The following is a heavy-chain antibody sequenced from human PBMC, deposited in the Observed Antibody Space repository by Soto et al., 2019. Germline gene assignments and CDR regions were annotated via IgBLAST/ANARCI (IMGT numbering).Heavy chain of an antibody. V-gene: IGHV4-59*01. D-gene: IGHD2-21*02. J-gene: IGHJ4*02. CDR1: GGSISSYY. CDR2: ISYSGST. Sequence: PSETLSLTCTVSGGSISSYYWSWIRQPPGKGLEWIGYISYSGSTNYNPSLKSRVTISVDTSKNQFSLKLSSVTAADTAVYYCARINVNDCWSKYYFDYWGQGSLVAFSS. CDR3: ARINVNDCWSKYYFDY.